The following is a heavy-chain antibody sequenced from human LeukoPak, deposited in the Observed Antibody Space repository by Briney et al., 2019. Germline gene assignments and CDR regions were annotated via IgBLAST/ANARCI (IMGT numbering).Heavy chain of an antibody. CDR3: ARDRPLPNYDILTGSLGEFDY. CDR1: GYTFTSYG. V-gene: IGHV1-18*01. CDR2: ISAYNGNT. Sequence: GASVTVSCKASGYTFTSYGISWVRQAPGQGLEWMGWISAYNGNTNYAQKLQGRVTMTTDTSTSTAYMELRRLRSDDTAVYYYARDRPLPNYDILTGSLGEFDYWGQGTLVTVSS. D-gene: IGHD3-9*01. J-gene: IGHJ4*02.